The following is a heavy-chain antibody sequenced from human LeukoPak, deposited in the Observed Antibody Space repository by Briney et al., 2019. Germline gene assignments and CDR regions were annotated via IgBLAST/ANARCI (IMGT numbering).Heavy chain of an antibody. V-gene: IGHV3-30*02. CDR1: GFTFSSYS. CDR2: IRYDGSNK. Sequence: GGSLRLSCAASGFTFSSYSMNWVRQAPGKGLEWVAFIRYDGSNKYYADSVKGRFTISRDNSKNTLYLQMNSLRSEDTAVYYCASRAPRSPGRGNYYDSSGYYADPFDYWGQGTLVTVSS. CDR3: ASRAPRSPGRGNYYDSSGYYADPFDY. J-gene: IGHJ4*02. D-gene: IGHD3-22*01.